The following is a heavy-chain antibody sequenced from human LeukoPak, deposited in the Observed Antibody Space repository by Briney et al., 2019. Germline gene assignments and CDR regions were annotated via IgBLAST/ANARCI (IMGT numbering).Heavy chain of an antibody. CDR1: GGTFSSYA. V-gene: IGHV1-69*06. Sequence: GASVKVSCKASGGTFSSYAISWVRQAPGQGLEWMGGIIPIFGTANYAQKFQGRVTITADKSTSTAYMELSSLRSEDTAVYYCARSRRSATSIPYYYMDVWGKGTTVTVSS. D-gene: IGHD1-14*01. J-gene: IGHJ6*03. CDR3: ARSRRSATSIPYYYMDV. CDR2: IIPIFGTA.